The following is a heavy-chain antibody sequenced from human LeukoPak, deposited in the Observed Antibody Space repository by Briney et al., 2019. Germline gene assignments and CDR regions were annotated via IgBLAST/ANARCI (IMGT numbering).Heavy chain of an antibody. CDR3: ARDLLRKWNSGPAVGVLDY. D-gene: IGHD1-7*01. Sequence: GGSLRLSCAASGFTFDDYGTSWVRQAPGKGLEWVSGINCNGGSTGYADSVKGRFTISRDNAKNSLYLQMNSLRAEDTALYYCARDLLRKWNSGPAVGVLDYWGEGNLVTASS. CDR2: INCNGGST. V-gene: IGHV3-20*04. J-gene: IGHJ4*02. CDR1: GFTFDDYG.